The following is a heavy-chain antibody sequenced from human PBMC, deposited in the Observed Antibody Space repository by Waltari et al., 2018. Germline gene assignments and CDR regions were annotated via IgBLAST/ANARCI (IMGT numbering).Heavy chain of an antibody. J-gene: IGHJ4*02. D-gene: IGHD3-3*02. CDR1: GFTLSDYA. Sequence: QVQLVQTGGGVVQPGKSLRLSCAGSGFTLSDYAMAWVRQAPGRGLEWVALTSYDGSNQDYADFVKGRFTISRDNSKNTLYLQMNTLRPEDTAVYYCAKDGFHFWSGYHSPDYWGQGTLVTVSS. CDR2: TSYDGSNQ. CDR3: AKDGFHFWSGYHSPDY. V-gene: IGHV3-30*04.